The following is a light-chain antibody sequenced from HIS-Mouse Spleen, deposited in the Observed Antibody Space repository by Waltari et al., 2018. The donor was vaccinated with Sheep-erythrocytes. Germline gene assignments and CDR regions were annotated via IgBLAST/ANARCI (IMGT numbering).Light chain of an antibody. CDR1: QGISSW. CDR3: QQANSFPQT. CDR2: AAS. V-gene: IGKV1-12*01. Sequence: DIQMTQSPSSVSAYVGDRVTITCRASQGISSWLAWSQQKPGKAPKLRIYAASSLQSGVPSRFSGSGSGTDFTLTISSLQPEDFATYYCQQANSFPQTFGQGTKVEIK. J-gene: IGKJ1*01.